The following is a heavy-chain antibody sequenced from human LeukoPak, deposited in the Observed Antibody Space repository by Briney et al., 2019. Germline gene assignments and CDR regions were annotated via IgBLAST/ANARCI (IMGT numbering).Heavy chain of an antibody. D-gene: IGHD6-19*01. CDR1: GFTFSSYA. V-gene: IGHV3-23*01. CDR2: ISGSGGST. J-gene: IGHJ4*02. CDR3: ANSYGSGWYSSFDY. Sequence: GTSLRLSCAASGFTFSSYAMSWVRQAPGKGLEWVSAISGSGGSTYYADSVKGRFTISRDNSKNTLYLQMNSLRAEDTAVYYCANSYGSGWYSSFDYWGQGTLVTVSS.